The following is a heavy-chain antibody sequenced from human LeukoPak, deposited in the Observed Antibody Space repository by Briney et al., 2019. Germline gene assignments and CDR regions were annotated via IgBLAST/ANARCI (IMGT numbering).Heavy chain of an antibody. V-gene: IGHV3-21*01. CDR2: ISSSSSYI. CDR1: GFTFSSYS. Sequence: GGSLRLSCAASGFTFSSYSMNWVRQAPGKGLEWVSSISSSSSYIYYADSVKGRFTISRDNAKNSLYLQMNSLRAEDTAVYYCARESGYYDSSGYYYYWGQGTLATVSS. CDR3: ARESGYYDSSGYYYY. D-gene: IGHD3-22*01. J-gene: IGHJ4*02.